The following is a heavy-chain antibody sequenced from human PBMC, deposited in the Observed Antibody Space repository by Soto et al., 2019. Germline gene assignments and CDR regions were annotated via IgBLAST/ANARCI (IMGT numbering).Heavy chain of an antibody. CDR2: IYYSGST. CDR1: GGSISRYY. J-gene: IGHJ4*02. V-gene: IGHV4-59*01. Sequence: SETLSLTCPVSGGSISRYYWSGIRQPQGKGLEWIGSIYYSGSTNYNPSLKSRVTISVDTSKNQYSLKLSSVTAADTAVYYCARDYGGNSDFDYWGQGTLATV. D-gene: IGHD4-17*01. CDR3: ARDYGGNSDFDY.